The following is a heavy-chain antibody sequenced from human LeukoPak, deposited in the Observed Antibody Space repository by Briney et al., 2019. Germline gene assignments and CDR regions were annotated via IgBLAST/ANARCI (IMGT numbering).Heavy chain of an antibody. J-gene: IGHJ6*02. Sequence: PGGSLRLSCAASGFTFSSYAMNWVRQAPGKGLEWVSVISGSGGSTYYADSVKGRFTISRDNSKNTLYLQMNSLRAEDTAVYYCARDVLLPFYGMDVWGQGTTVTVSS. CDR1: GFTFSSYA. CDR2: ISGSGGST. D-gene: IGHD3-10*01. CDR3: ARDVLLPFYGMDV. V-gene: IGHV3-23*01.